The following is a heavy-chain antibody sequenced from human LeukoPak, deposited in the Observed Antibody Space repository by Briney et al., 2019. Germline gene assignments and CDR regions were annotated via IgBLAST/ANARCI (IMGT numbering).Heavy chain of an antibody. J-gene: IGHJ4*02. CDR1: GGSFSGYY. CDR3: ARDVDIVSYFDY. CDR2: INHSGST. Sequence: SETLSLTCAAYGGSFSGYYWSWIRQPPGKGLEWIGEINHSGSTNYNPSLKSRVTISVDTSKNQFSLKLSSVTAADTAVYYCARDVDIVSYFDYWGQGTLVTVSS. V-gene: IGHV4-34*01. D-gene: IGHD5/OR15-5a*01.